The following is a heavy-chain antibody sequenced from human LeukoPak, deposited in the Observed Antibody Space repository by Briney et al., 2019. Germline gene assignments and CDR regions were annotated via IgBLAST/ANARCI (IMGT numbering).Heavy chain of an antibody. V-gene: IGHV4-34*01. D-gene: IGHD4-17*01. J-gene: IGHJ6*02. CDR1: GGSFSGYY. CDR2: INHSGST. Sequence: SETLSLTCAVYGGSFSGYYWSWIRQPPGKGLEWIGEINHSGSTNYNPSLKSRVTISVDTSKNQFSLKLSSVTAADTAVHYCATGPHGDYRYYYYGMDVWGQGTTVTVSS. CDR3: ATGPHGDYRYYYYGMDV.